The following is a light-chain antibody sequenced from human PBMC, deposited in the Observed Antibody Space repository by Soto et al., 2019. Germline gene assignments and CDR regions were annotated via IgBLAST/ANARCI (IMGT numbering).Light chain of an antibody. CDR2: DTS. CDR3: LLSYSRARPVV. CDR1: TGAVTSGHY. J-gene: IGLJ2*01. Sequence: QAVVTQEPSLIVSPGGTVTLTCGSSTGAVTSGHYPYWFQQKPGQAPRTLIYDTSNKHSWTPARFSGSLLGGKAALTLSGAQPEDEAEYYCLLSYSRARPVVFGGGTKLTVL. V-gene: IGLV7-46*01.